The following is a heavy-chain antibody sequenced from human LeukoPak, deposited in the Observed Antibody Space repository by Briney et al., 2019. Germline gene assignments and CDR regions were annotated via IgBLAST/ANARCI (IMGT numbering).Heavy chain of an antibody. J-gene: IGHJ5*02. CDR3: ARDSSGWYGGAPYNWFDP. V-gene: IGHV4-39*02. Sequence: SETLSLTCTVSGGSISSSSYYWGWIRQPPGKGLEWIGSIYHSGTTYYNPSLKSRVTISVDTSKNHFSLKLSSVTAADTAVYYCARDSSGWYGGAPYNWFDPWGQGTLVTVFS. D-gene: IGHD6-19*01. CDR2: IYHSGTT. CDR1: GGSISSSSYY.